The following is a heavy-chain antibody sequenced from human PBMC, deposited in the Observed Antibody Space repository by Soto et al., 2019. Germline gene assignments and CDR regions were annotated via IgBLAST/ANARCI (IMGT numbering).Heavy chain of an antibody. D-gene: IGHD6-19*01. V-gene: IGHV3-23*01. Sequence: EVQLLESGGGLVQPGGSLRLSCAASGFTFSSYAMSWVRQAPGKGLEWVSAISGSGGSTYYADSVKGRFTISRDKSKNSLYLQMNSLRAEDTAVYYCAKSSLGSGWYFGCFDPWGQGTLVTVSS. CDR3: AKSSLGSGWYFGCFDP. CDR1: GFTFSSYA. CDR2: ISGSGGST. J-gene: IGHJ5*02.